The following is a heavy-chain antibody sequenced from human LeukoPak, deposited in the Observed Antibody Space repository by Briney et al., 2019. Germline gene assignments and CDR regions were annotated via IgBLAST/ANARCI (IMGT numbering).Heavy chain of an antibody. CDR1: GFTFSGSA. V-gene: IGHV3-73*01. CDR2: IRSKANSYAT. D-gene: IGHD6-19*01. CDR3: AKEKSGSGLFGMDV. Sequence: GGSLRLSCAASGFTFSGSAMHWVRQASGKGLEWVGRIRSKANSYATAYAASVKGRFTISRDDSKNTAYLQMNSLKTEDTAVYYCAKEKSGSGLFGMDVWGQGTTVTVSS. J-gene: IGHJ6*02.